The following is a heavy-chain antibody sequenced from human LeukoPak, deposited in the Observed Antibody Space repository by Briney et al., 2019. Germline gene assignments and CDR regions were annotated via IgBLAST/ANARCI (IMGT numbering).Heavy chain of an antibody. V-gene: IGHV3-23*01. J-gene: IGHJ4*02. CDR3: AKPWALSLYCSGGSCYHPVDY. D-gene: IGHD2-15*01. Sequence: GGSLRLSCAASGFTFRNYIFNWVRQAPGKGLEWVSSISGSGDNTYYADSVKGRFTISRDNSKSTLYLQMNSLRAEDTAVYYCAKPWALSLYCSGGSCYHPVDYWGQGTLVTVSS. CDR2: ISGSGDNT. CDR1: GFTFRNYI.